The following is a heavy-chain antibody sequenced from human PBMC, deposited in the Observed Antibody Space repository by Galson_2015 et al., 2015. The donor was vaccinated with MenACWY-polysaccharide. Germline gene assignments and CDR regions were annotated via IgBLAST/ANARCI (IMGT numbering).Heavy chain of an antibody. Sequence: SLRLSCAASGFPFSTYGPHWVRQAPGKGLEWVAVIWAAGRNQYYADSVNGRFSISRDNSKNTLSLQLNRLRADDTAVYYCVRERGPFDGFDIWGQGTMVTVSS. CDR2: IWAAGRNQ. V-gene: IGHV3-33*01. CDR3: VRERGPFDGFDI. D-gene: IGHD3-16*01. CDR1: GFPFSTYG. J-gene: IGHJ3*02.